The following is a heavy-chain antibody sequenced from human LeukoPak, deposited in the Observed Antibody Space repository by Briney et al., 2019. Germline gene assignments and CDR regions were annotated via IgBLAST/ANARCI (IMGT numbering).Heavy chain of an antibody. CDR2: VSYSGST. J-gene: IGHJ4*02. Sequence: PSETLSLTCSVAGGSMSIYYWSWIRQPPGKGLEWIGYVSYSGSTNYNPSLESRVTISVDTSKNQFSLKLSSVTAADTAVYYCASLSRVAGTFSEFLFWGQGTLVTVSS. V-gene: IGHV4-59*01. D-gene: IGHD2-15*01. CDR1: GGSMSIYY. CDR3: ASLSRVAGTFSEFLF.